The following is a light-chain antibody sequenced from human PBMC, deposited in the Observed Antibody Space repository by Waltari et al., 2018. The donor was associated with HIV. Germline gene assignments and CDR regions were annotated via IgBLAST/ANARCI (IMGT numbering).Light chain of an antibody. J-gene: IGLJ3*02. CDR1: SSNIGAGYD. V-gene: IGLV1-40*01. Sequence: QSVLTQPPSVSGAPGQRVTISCTGSSSNIGAGYDVHWYQQFPGTAPKLLIYGNTDRRAGVPDRVSGSKSGTSASLAITWLQAEDEADYYGQSYDSSLSAWVFGGGTKLTVL. CDR2: GNT. CDR3: QSYDSSLSAWV.